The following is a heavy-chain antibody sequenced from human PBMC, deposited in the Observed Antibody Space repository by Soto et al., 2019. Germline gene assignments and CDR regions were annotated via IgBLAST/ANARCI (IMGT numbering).Heavy chain of an antibody. CDR2: LTGGAGAT. V-gene: IGHV3-23*01. J-gene: IGHJ6*02. Sequence: QLLESGGGLVQPGGSLRLSCTASEFTVSRSAMSWVRQAPGKGLEWVSTLTGGAGATYYADSVKGRFTISRDNSQKAHFLQMNSLRAEDTALSYCTKVFNSSRWFTGVYYYYGMDVWVPGTTVTVS. CDR1: EFTVSRSA. CDR3: TKVFNSSRWFTGVYYYYGMDV. D-gene: IGHD6-19*01.